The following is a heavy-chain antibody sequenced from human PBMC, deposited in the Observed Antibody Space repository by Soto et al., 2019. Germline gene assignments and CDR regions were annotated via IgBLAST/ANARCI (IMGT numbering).Heavy chain of an antibody. CDR1: GYSFTGYG. CDR3: ARGRGYSMIPVVDDAVDV. CDR2: ITTYNGDT. Sequence: ASVKVSCKASGYSFTGYGINWVRQAPGQGLQWLGRITTYNGDTNYAQNFQGRVTMTTDTSTSTTYMELRSLRSDDTAVYFCARGRGYSMIPVVDDAVDVWGQGTLVTVSS. J-gene: IGHJ3*01. D-gene: IGHD3-22*01. V-gene: IGHV1-18*04.